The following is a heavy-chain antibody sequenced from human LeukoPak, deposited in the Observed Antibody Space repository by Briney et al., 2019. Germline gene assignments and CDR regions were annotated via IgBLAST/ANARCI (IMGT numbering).Heavy chain of an antibody. J-gene: IGHJ4*02. CDR2: FSGTGGST. CDR1: GFTFGTYA. D-gene: IGHD3-22*01. Sequence: PGGSLRLSCAASGFTFGTYAMTWVRQAPGKGLEWASSFSGTGGSTYYADSVKGRFTISRDNSKNTLYLQMNSLRAEDTAVYYCTGAQYYDSSGYIVWGQGTLVTVSS. CDR3: TGAQYYDSSGYIV. V-gene: IGHV3-23*01.